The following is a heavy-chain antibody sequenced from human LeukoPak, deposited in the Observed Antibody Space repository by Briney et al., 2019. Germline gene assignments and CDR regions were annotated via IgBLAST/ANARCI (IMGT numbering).Heavy chain of an antibody. CDR2: IYTSGST. Sequence: KPSETLSLTCTVSGGSISSYHWSWIRQPAGKGLEWIGRIYTSGSTNYSPSLKSRVTMSVDTSKNQFSLKLSSVTAADTAVYYCATSTPYYDILTGYYNTRGGDAFDIWGQGTMVTVSS. D-gene: IGHD3-9*01. J-gene: IGHJ3*02. CDR3: ATSTPYYDILTGYYNTRGGDAFDI. V-gene: IGHV4-4*07. CDR1: GGSISSYH.